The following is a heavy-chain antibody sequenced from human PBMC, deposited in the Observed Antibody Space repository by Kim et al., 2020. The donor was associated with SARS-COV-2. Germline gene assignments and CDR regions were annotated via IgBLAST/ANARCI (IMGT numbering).Heavy chain of an antibody. D-gene: IGHD3-22*01. J-gene: IGHJ4*02. V-gene: IGHV4-39*07. CDR2: IYYSGST. Sequence: SETLSLTCTVSGGSISSSSYYWGWIRQPPGKGLEWIGSIYYSGSTYYNPSLKSRVTISVDTSKNQFSLKLSSVTAADTAVYYCARDRGDSGYYYFDYWGQGTLVTVSS. CDR1: GGSISSSSYY. CDR3: ARDRGDSGYYYFDY.